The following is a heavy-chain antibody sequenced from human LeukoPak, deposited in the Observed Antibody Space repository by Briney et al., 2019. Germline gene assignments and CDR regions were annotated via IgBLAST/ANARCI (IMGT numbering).Heavy chain of an antibody. CDR3: VRGSMVPDY. Sequence: GGSLRLPCAASGFTFSNYWMHWVRQAPGKGLVWVSRINNDGSDTTYADSVKGRFTSSRDNAKNTLFLQMNSLRAEDTAVYYCVRGSMVPDYWGQGTLVTVSS. J-gene: IGHJ4*02. CDR1: GFTFSNYW. V-gene: IGHV3-74*01. D-gene: IGHD2-8*01. CDR2: INNDGSDT.